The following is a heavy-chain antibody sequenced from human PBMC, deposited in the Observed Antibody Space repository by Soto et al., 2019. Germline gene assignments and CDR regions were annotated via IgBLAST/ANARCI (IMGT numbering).Heavy chain of an antibody. CDR3: AKDPWPRDFIGCSIDY. CDR1: GFTFNSYA. CDR2: ISGSGSNT. J-gene: IGHJ4*02. D-gene: IGHD2-2*01. V-gene: IGHV3-23*01. Sequence: EVQLLESGGGLVQPGGSLRLSCAASGFTFNSYAMYWVRQAPGKGLEWVLGISGSGSNTLYADSVKGRFTISRDNSKNTLFLQTNSLSADDTAVYYCAKDPWPRDFIGCSIDYWGQGTLVTVSS.